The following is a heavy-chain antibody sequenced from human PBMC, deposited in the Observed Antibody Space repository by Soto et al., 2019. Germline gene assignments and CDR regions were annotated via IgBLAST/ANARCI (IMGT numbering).Heavy chain of an antibody. CDR1: GGSISSGAYS. V-gene: IGHV4-30-2*01. D-gene: IGHD1-20*01. CDR2: IYHGGST. CDR3: ARPRGITPAVWYFDL. Sequence: PSETLSLTCAVSGGSISSGAYSWGWIRQPPGKGLEWIGYIYHGGSTYYNPSLKSRVTISVDRSKNQFSLKLSSVTAADTAVYYCARPRGITPAVWYFDLWGRGTLVTVSS. J-gene: IGHJ2*01.